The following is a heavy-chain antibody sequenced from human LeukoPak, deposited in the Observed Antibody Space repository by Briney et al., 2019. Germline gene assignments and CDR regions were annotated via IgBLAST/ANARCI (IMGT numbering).Heavy chain of an antibody. J-gene: IGHJ1*01. CDR1: GYSFTSNW. V-gene: IGHV5-51*01. Sequence: GESLKIYCKGSGYSFTSNWIGWVREMPGKGLEWMGIIYPGDSDTRYSLSFQGQVTISADKSISTAYLQWSSLKASDTAIYYRALGHYGSAHGYFQHWGQGTLVTVSS. CDR2: IYPGDSDT. CDR3: ALGHYGSAHGYFQH. D-gene: IGHD3-10*01.